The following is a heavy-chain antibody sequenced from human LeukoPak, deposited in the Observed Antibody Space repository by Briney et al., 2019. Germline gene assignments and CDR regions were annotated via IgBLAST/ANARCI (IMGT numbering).Heavy chain of an antibody. J-gene: IGHJ4*02. CDR3: ARDRLVRYVDWPY. Sequence: GGSLRLSCAASGFTFSSYGMHWVRQAPGKGLEWVAVIWYDGYTKYYGDSVKGRFTISRDNSKNTLYLQLNSLGVEDTAVYFCARDRLVRYVDWPYWGQGTLVTVSS. CDR2: IWYDGYTK. V-gene: IGHV3-33*01. D-gene: IGHD3-9*01. CDR1: GFTFSSYG.